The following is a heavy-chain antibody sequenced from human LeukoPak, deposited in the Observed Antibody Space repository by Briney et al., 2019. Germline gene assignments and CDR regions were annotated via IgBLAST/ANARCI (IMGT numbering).Heavy chain of an antibody. J-gene: IGHJ4*02. Sequence: PGGSLRLSCAASGFTFSNAWMSWVRQAPGKGLQWVCPIKSNRGSGTTDFSAPVKCRFTLSRDDSKNMIYLQMNSLKTEDTAVYYCTWITLIKGLMGHWGQGSLVTVSS. D-gene: IGHD3-22*01. CDR2: IKSNRGSGTT. CDR3: TWITLIKGLMGH. CDR1: GFTFSNAW. V-gene: IGHV3-15*01.